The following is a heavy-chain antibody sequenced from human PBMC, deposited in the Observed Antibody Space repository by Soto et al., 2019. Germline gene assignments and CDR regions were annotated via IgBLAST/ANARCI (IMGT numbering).Heavy chain of an antibody. D-gene: IGHD6-19*01. Sequence: GSLRLSFAASGVTVSSNYMSWVRQAPVKWLEGVSGIYSGGSTYYAHSVKGRFTISRDNSKNTLYLQMNSLRVEDTAVYYCAREGGSGWPLDAFDIWGQGTMVTVSS. CDR3: AREGGSGWPLDAFDI. CDR1: GVTVSSNY. J-gene: IGHJ3*02. CDR2: IYSGGST. V-gene: IGHV3-53*01.